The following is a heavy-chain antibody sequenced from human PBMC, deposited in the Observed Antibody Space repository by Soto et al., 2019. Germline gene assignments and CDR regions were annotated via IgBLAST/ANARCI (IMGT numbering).Heavy chain of an antibody. J-gene: IGHJ4*02. V-gene: IGHV3-21*01. CDR2: ISSSSSYI. D-gene: IGHD3-22*01. Sequence: GGSLRLSCAASGFTFSSYSMNWVRQAPGKGLEWVSSISSSSSYIYYADSVKGRFTISRDNAKNSLYLQTNTLRAEDTPVYYCARGRAYDYDSSGYSRFYFDYWGQGTLVTVSS. CDR1: GFTFSSYS. CDR3: ARGRAYDYDSSGYSRFYFDY.